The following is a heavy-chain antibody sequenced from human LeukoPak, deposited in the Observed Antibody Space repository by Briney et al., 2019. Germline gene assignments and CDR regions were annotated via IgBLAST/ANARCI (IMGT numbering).Heavy chain of an antibody. V-gene: IGHV3-11*05. Sequence: GGSLRLSCTASGFPFGEYYMTWIRQAPGKGLEWVSYITTSSSYTNYADSVTGRFTISRDDAKSSLYLQMNSLRAEDTAVYFCARGHGGNVDYWGRGTLVTVSS. D-gene: IGHD4-23*01. J-gene: IGHJ4*02. CDR3: ARGHGGNVDY. CDR2: ITTSSSYT. CDR1: GFPFGEYY.